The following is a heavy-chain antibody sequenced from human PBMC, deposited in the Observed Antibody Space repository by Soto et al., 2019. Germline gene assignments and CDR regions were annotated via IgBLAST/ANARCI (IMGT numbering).Heavy chain of an antibody. CDR1: GFTLSSYS. D-gene: IGHD5-18*01. Sequence: SLRLSCAASGFTLSSYSMNWVRQAPGKGLEWVSSISSSSSYIYYADSVKGRFTISRDNAKNSLYLQMNSLRAEDTAVYYCARVDVDTAMAPDYWGQGTLVTVSS. CDR3: ARVDVDTAMAPDY. CDR2: ISSSSSYI. V-gene: IGHV3-21*01. J-gene: IGHJ4*02.